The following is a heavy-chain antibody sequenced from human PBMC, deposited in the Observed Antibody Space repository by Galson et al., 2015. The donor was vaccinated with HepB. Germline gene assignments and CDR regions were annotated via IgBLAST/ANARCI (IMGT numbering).Heavy chain of an antibody. CDR2: INQDGSEK. CDR1: GLTFSNSW. J-gene: IGHJ4*02. V-gene: IGHV3-7*03. CDR3: ARAQAGLTFDY. D-gene: IGHD1-20*01. Sequence: SLRLSCAASGLTFSNSWMSWVRQTPGKGLEWVAHINQDGSEKYYVDSAKGRFSISRDNAKISLCLEMSGLRAEDTAVYYCARAQAGLTFDYWGQGTLVTVSS.